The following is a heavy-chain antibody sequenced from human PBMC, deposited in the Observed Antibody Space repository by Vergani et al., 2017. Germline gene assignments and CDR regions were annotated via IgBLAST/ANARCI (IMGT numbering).Heavy chain of an antibody. D-gene: IGHD5-24*01. CDR2: ISYDGSNK. Sequence: QVQLVESGGGVVQPGRSLRLSCAASVFTFSSYGMHWVRQAPGKGLEWVAVISYDGSNKYYADSVKGRFTISRDNSKNTLYLQMNSLRAEDTAVYYCARQRDGLDYWGQGTLVTVSS. J-gene: IGHJ4*02. V-gene: IGHV3-30*19. CDR3: ARQRDGLDY. CDR1: VFTFSSYG.